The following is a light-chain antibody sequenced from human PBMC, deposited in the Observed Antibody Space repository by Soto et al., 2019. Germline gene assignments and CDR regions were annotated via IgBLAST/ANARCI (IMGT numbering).Light chain of an antibody. CDR1: QSVSSY. J-gene: IGKJ4*01. CDR3: QQRINWPPT. V-gene: IGKV3-11*01. Sequence: EVVLAQSPSTLSLSPGERATLSCRASQSVSSYLAWYQQKPGQAPRLLIFDTSNRATGIPARFSGSGSGTDFTLTISSLEPKDFAVYYCQQRINWPPTFGGGTKVEIK. CDR2: DTS.